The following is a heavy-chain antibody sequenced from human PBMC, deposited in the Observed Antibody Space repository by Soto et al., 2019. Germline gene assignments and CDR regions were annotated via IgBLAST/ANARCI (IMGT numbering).Heavy chain of an antibody. CDR1: GYTFSNSW. CDR2: IYPGDSDT. V-gene: IGHV5-51*01. CDR3: ARQNVRGVIIGGYDH. D-gene: IGHD3-10*02. J-gene: IGHJ4*02. Sequence: AGESLKISCKGSGYTFSNSWIGWVRQTPGKGLEWMGIIYPGDSDTRYSPSFKGQVTISADKSISTAYLQWSSLKASDTAMYYCARQNVRGVIIGGYDHWGQGTLVTVSS.